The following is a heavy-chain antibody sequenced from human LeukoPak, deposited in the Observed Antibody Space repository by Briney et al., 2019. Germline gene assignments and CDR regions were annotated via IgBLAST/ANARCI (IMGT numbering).Heavy chain of an antibody. V-gene: IGHV6-1*01. D-gene: IGHD2-15*01. Sequence: SQTLSLTCAISGDSVSSNSVTWNWIRQSPSRGLEWLGRTYYRSTWYNDYAVSVRGRITVNPDTSKNQFSLHLNSVTPEDTAVYYCARVDCSGGSCYRSSQFDYWGQGTLVTVSS. J-gene: IGHJ4*02. CDR1: GDSVSSNSVT. CDR2: TYYRSTWYN. CDR3: ARVDCSGGSCYRSSQFDY.